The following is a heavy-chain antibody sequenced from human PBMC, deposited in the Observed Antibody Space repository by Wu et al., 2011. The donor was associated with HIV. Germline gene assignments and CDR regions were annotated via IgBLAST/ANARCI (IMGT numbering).Heavy chain of an antibody. V-gene: IGHV1-2*04. CDR2: MNTDSGDT. Sequence: QVQLVQSGAEMKEPGASMRVACKASGYTFVGYNIHWVRQVPGQRLEWIGWMNTDSGDTKSAQKFEGWVTMTRDTSISTAYMELSRLRSDDTAVYYCAGSYYNSYYYYGMDVWGQGTTVTVSS. J-gene: IGHJ6*02. D-gene: IGHD3-10*01. CDR1: GYTFVGYN. CDR3: AGSYYNSYYYYGMDV.